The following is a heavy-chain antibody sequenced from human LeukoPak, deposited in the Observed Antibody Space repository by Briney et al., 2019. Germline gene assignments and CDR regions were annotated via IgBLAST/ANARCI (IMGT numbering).Heavy chain of an antibody. CDR1: GYTFTSYG. Sequence: ASVKVSCKASGYTFTSYGISWVRQAPGQGLEGMGWISAYNGNTNYAQKLQGRVTMTTDTSTSTAYMELRSLRPDDTAVYYCARDNSAIVVVVADLDYWGQGTLVTVSS. V-gene: IGHV1-18*01. CDR2: ISAYNGNT. CDR3: ARDNSAIVVVVADLDY. J-gene: IGHJ4*02. D-gene: IGHD2-15*01.